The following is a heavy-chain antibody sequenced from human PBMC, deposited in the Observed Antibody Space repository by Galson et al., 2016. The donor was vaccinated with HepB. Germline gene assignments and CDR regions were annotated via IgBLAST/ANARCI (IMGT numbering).Heavy chain of an antibody. D-gene: IGHD3-16*01. CDR3: ARLWGLAPPAWFDP. CDR1: GFTFSSYF. V-gene: IGHV3-7*03. J-gene: IGHJ5*02. Sequence: SLRLSCAASGFTFSSYFMSWVRQAPGKGLEWVAYINHYGDEQYYVDSVKGRFTISRDNAKHSLYLQMNSLRAEDRAVYYCARLWGLAPPAWFDPWGQGTLVTVSS. CDR2: INHYGDEQ.